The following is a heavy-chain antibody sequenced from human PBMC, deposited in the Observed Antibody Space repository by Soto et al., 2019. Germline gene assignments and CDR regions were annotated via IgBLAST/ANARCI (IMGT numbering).Heavy chain of an antibody. Sequence: GGSLRLSCTASGFTFGDYAMSWFRQAPGKGLEWVGFIRSKAYGGTTEYAASVKGRFTISRDDSKNTLYLQMNSLKTEDTAVYYCTTRTRYSGYDVYYYYYMDVWGKGTTVTVSS. D-gene: IGHD5-12*01. CDR3: TTRTRYSGYDVYYYYYMDV. J-gene: IGHJ6*03. V-gene: IGHV3-49*03. CDR2: IRSKAYGGTT. CDR1: GFTFGDYA.